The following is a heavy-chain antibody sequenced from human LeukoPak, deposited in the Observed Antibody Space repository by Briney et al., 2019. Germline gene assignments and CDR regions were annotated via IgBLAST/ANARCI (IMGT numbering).Heavy chain of an antibody. Sequence: PSETLSLTCTVSGGSISSYYWSWIRQPPGKGLEWTGYIYYSGNTNYNPSLKSRVTISVDTSKNQFSLKLSSVTAADTAVYYCARASPGYYYGMDVWGQGTTVTVSS. CDR3: ARASPGYYYGMDV. J-gene: IGHJ6*02. CDR2: IYYSGNT. V-gene: IGHV4-59*01. CDR1: GGSISSYY. D-gene: IGHD3-10*01.